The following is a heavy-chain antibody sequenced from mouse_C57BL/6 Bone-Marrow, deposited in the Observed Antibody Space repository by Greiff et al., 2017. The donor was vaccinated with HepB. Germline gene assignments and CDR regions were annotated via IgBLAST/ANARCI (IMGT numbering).Heavy chain of an antibody. Sequence: EVKLQESGGGLVQPKGSLKLSCAASGFSFNTYAMNWVRQAPGKGLEWVARIRSKSNNYATYYADSVKDRFTISRDDSESMLYLQMNNLKTEDTAMYYCVRRLRYFYWYFDAWGTGTTVTVSS. V-gene: IGHV10-1*01. CDR3: VRRLRYFYWYFDA. CDR1: GFSFNTYA. D-gene: IGHD1-1*01. J-gene: IGHJ1*03. CDR2: IRSKSNNYAT.